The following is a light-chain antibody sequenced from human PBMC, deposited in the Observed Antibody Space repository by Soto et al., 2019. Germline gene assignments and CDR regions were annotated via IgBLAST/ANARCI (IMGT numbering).Light chain of an antibody. CDR1: QSVSGY. CDR3: QQHNNWPWT. J-gene: IGKJ1*01. CDR2: DTS. Sequence: EIVMTQSPATLSVSPGERATLSCRASQSVSGYLAWYQQKPGQAPRLLIYDTSTRATGIPARFSGSGSGTEFTLTISSLQSEDFAVYYCQQHNNWPWTFGQGTKVDNK. V-gene: IGKV3-15*01.